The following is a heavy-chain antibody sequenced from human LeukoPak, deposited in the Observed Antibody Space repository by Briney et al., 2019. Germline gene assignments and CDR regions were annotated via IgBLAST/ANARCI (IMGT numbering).Heavy chain of an antibody. CDR3: ARVTKSLGLRLRPAYFDL. CDR1: GGSFSGYY. J-gene: IGHJ2*01. Sequence: SETLSLTCAVYGGSFSGYYRSWIRQPPGKGLEGIGEINHSGSTNYNPSLKSRVTISVDTSKNQFSLKLSSVTAADTAVYYCARVTKSLGLRLRPAYFDLWGRGTLVTVSS. V-gene: IGHV4-34*01. D-gene: IGHD3-3*01. CDR2: INHSGST.